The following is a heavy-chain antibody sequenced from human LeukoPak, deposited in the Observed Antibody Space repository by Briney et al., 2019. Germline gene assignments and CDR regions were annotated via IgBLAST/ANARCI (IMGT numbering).Heavy chain of an antibody. CDR3: AKEMGATNYFEY. D-gene: IGHD1-26*01. J-gene: IGHJ4*02. CDR2: IYSGGGT. Sequence: PGGSLRLSCAASGFLVSNYYMSWVRQAPGKGLEWVSVIYSGGGTYYADSVKGRFTISRDNSKNTLYLQMNSLRAEDTAVYYCAKEMGATNYFEYWGQGTLVTVSS. V-gene: IGHV3-53*01. CDR1: GFLVSNYY.